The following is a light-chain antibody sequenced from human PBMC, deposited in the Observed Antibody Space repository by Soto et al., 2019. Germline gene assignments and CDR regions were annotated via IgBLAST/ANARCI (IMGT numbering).Light chain of an antibody. J-gene: IGLJ2*01. CDR3: QSYDTALNVYVV. V-gene: IGLV1-40*01. Sequence: QSVLTQPPSVSGAPGQRVTISCTGSSSNIGAGYDVHWYQQLPGTAPKLLIYGDTNRPSGVPDRFSGSKSATSASLVITGLQAEDEADYYCQSYDTALNVYVVFGGGTKVTV. CDR1: SSNIGAGYD. CDR2: GDT.